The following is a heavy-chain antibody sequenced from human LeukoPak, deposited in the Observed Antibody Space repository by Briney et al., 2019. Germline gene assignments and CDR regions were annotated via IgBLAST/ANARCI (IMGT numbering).Heavy chain of an antibody. CDR1: GYTFTSYY. D-gene: IGHD3-22*01. Sequence: ASVKVSCKASGYTFTSYYMHWVRQAPGQGLEWMGIINPSGGSTSYAQKFQGRVTMTRDTSTSTVYMELSSLRSEDTAVYYCAGDDQGEAMAYDSSGYYFSHWGQGTLVTVSS. CDR2: INPSGGST. CDR3: AGDDQGEAMAYDSSGYYFSH. J-gene: IGHJ4*02. V-gene: IGHV1-46*01.